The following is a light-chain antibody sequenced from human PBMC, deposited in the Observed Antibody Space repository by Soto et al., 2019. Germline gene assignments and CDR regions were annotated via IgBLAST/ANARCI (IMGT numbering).Light chain of an antibody. CDR2: DVS. V-gene: IGLV2-14*01. CDR1: SSDVGGYNY. CDR3: SSYTTSNTRQIV. Sequence: QSALTQPASVSGSPGQSITISCTGTSSDVGGYNYVSWYQQHPGKAPKLMIYDVSNRPSGVSNRFSGSKSGNTASLTISGLQAEDEADYYCSSYTTSNTRQIVFGTGTKLTVL. J-gene: IGLJ1*01.